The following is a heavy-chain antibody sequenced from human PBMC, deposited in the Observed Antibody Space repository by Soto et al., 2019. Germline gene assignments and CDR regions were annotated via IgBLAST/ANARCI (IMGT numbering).Heavy chain of an antibody. CDR3: ARGQMTTVTTEWFDP. Sequence: GGSLRLSCAASGFTFSSYDMHWVRQATGKGLEWVSAIGTAGDTYYPGSVKGRFTISRENAKNSLYLQMNSLRAEDTAVYYCARGQMTTVTTEWFDPWGQGTLVTVSS. V-gene: IGHV3-13*01. CDR2: IGTAGDT. D-gene: IGHD4-17*01. J-gene: IGHJ5*02. CDR1: GFTFSSYD.